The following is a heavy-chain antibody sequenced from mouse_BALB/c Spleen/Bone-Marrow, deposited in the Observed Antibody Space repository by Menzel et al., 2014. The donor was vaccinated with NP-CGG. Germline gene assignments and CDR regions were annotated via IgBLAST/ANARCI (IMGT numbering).Heavy chain of an antibody. CDR1: GYSFTVYS. Sequence: SGPELAKPAASVTISCKASGYSFTVYSMNWVQQSHEKNLEWIGLINPYNGGTSSNQKFKGKATLTVAKSSSXXXXXXLSLTSEDAAVYYCAREDYSYAMDYWGQGTAVTDSS. V-gene: IGHV1-26*01. J-gene: IGHJ4*01. CDR2: INPYNGGT. CDR3: AREDYSYAMDY.